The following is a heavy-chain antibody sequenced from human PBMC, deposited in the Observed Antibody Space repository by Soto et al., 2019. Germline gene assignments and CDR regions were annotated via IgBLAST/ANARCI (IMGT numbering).Heavy chain of an antibody. CDR3: AKAEGSSYGTEYSQH. D-gene: IGHD6-13*01. Sequence: EVQLLESGGGLVQPGGSLRLSCAASGFTFSTYAMNWVRQAPGKGLEWVSLIISSGGSTYYADSVKGRFTISRDNSKNTLYLLMHSLRADDTAVYYCAKAEGSSYGTEYSQHWGQGTLVTVSS. CDR1: GFTFSTYA. CDR2: IISSGGST. V-gene: IGHV3-23*01. J-gene: IGHJ1*01.